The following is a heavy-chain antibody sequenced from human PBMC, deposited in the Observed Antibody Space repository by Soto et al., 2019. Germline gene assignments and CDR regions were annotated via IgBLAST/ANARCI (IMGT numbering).Heavy chain of an antibody. Sequence: HPRGSLRLSCAASGFTFSNYAMNWVGQAPGKGLEWVSAISGSGGSTYYADSVKGRFTISRDNSKNTLYVQMNSLRAEDTAVYYCTTNARQGAVSGPNWFDPWGQGTLVTVSS. CDR1: GFTFSNYA. J-gene: IGHJ5*02. CDR3: TTNARQGAVSGPNWFDP. D-gene: IGHD6-19*01. V-gene: IGHV3-23*01. CDR2: ISGSGGST.